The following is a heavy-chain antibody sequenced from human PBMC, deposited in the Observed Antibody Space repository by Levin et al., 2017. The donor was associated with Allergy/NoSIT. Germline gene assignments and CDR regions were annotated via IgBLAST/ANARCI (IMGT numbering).Heavy chain of an antibody. J-gene: IGHJ3*02. Sequence: SETLSLTCAVHGGSFSGYYWNWIRQPPGKGLEWIGEINHSGSTNYNPSLKSRVTISVDTSKNQFSLKLSSVTAADTAVYYCARDTVVATIRVDAFDIWGQGTMVTVSS. CDR2: INHSGST. D-gene: IGHD5-12*01. V-gene: IGHV4-34*01. CDR1: GGSFSGYY. CDR3: ARDTVVATIRVDAFDI.